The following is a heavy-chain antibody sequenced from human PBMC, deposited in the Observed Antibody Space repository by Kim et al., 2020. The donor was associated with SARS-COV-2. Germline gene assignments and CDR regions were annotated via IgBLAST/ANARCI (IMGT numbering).Heavy chain of an antibody. J-gene: IGHJ4*02. CDR2: INAGNGDT. D-gene: IGHD6-13*01. Sequence: ASVKVSCKASGYTFSSYAMHWVRQAPGQRLEWMGWINAGNGDTKYSQKFQGRVTITRDASASTAYMELSSLRSEDTAVYYCARVRVSWQLGIDYWGQGTLVTVSS. CDR3: ARVRVSWQLGIDY. CDR1: GYTFSSYA. V-gene: IGHV1-3*01.